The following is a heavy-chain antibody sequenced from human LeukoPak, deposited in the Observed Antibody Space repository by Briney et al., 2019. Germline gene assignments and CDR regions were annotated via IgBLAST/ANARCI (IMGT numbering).Heavy chain of an antibody. CDR2: ISPSGNT. V-gene: IGHV4-34*01. D-gene: IGHD4-11*01. CDR1: GFTFSDYY. J-gene: IGHJ4*02. Sequence: GSLRLSCAASGFTFSDYYMSWIRQPPGKSLEWVGEISPSGNTQYNPSLKSRVTISLDASKSQFYLKLNSVTAADTAVYYCARRVRSADYRLDYWGQGTLVTVSS. CDR3: ARRVRSADYRLDY.